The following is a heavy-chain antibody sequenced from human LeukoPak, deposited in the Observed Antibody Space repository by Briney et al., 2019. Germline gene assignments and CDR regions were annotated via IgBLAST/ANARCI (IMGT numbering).Heavy chain of an antibody. CDR3: AREPFGCSSASRYRWFDP. CDR1: GGPISSYS. J-gene: IGHJ5*02. V-gene: IGHV4-4*07. D-gene: IGHD2-2*01. CDR2: IYTSGST. Sequence: PSETLSLTCTVSGGPISSYSWSWIRQPAGKGLEWIGRIYTSGSTNYNPSLKSRVTMSVDTSKNQFSLKLTSVTAADTAVYYCAREPFGCSSASRYRWFDPWGQGTLVTVSS.